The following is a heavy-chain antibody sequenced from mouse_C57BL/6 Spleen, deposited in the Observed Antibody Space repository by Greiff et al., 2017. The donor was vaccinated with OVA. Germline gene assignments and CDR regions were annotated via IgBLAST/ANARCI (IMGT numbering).Heavy chain of an antibody. CDR2: IDPETGGT. Sequence: PMQQSGAELVRPGASVTLSCKASGYTFTDYEMHWVKQTPVHGLEWIGAIDPETGGTAYNQKFKGKAILTADKSSSTAYMELRSLTSEDSAVYYCTNYGSFHFDYWGQGTTLTVSS. J-gene: IGHJ2*01. D-gene: IGHD1-1*01. CDR1: GYTFTDYE. CDR3: TNYGSFHFDY. V-gene: IGHV1-15*01.